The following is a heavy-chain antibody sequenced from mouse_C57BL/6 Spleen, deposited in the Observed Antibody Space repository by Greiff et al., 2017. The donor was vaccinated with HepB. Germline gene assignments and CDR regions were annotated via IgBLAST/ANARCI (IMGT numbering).Heavy chain of an antibody. J-gene: IGHJ4*01. CDR1: GFTFSSYA. CDR2: ISSGGDYI. D-gene: IGHD2-4*01. V-gene: IGHV5-9-1*02. Sequence: EVQLVESGEGLVKPGGSLKLSCAASGFTFSSYAMSWVRQTPEKRLEWVAYISSGGDYIYYADTVKGRYTISRDNSRNTMYLQRSSLKSEDTAMYYCTRDLPYDYDPYYYAMDYWGQGTSVTVSS. CDR3: TRDLPYDYDPYYYAMDY.